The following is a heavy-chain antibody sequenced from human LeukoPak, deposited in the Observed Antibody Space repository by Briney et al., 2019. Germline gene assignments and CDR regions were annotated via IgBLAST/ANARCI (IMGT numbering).Heavy chain of an antibody. J-gene: IGHJ5*02. CDR2: IYTSGST. CDR1: GGSISSGSYY. D-gene: IGHD3-10*01. V-gene: IGHV4-61*02. Sequence: SETLSLTCTVSGGSISSGSYYWSWIRQPAGKGLEWIGRIYTSGSTNYNPSLKSRVTMSVDTSKNQFSLKLSSVTAADTAVYYCAREEYYYGSGSYYWFDPWGQGTLVTVSS. CDR3: AREEYYYGSGSYYWFDP.